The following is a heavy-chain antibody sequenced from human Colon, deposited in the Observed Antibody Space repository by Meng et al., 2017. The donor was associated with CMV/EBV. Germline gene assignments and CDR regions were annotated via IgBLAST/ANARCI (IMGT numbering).Heavy chain of an antibody. CDR2: IFRDGST. J-gene: IGHJ4*02. CDR1: NGSFSGYF. Sequence: QVQRHTWGAGLLKPSGTLSLTCGVYNGSFSGYFWTWIRQPPGKGLEWIGEIFRDGSTKYNPSLQSRVTMSVDTSKNHFSLNLRSVTAADTAVYFCARATKPNCWEVLEYWGQGTLVTVSS. CDR3: ARATKPNCWEVLEY. D-gene: IGHD2-2*01. V-gene: IGHV4-34*12.